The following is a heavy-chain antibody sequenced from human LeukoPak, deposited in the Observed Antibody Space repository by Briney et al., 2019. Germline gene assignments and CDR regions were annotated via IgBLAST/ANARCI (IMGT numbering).Heavy chain of an antibody. CDR2: ISTGSSTI. CDR3: ARVAEIQLWLRSAFDY. V-gene: IGHV3-48*02. CDR1: GFTFSTYS. D-gene: IGHD5-18*01. J-gene: IGHJ4*02. Sequence: GGSLRLSCAASGFTFSTYSMNWVRQAPGKGLEWVSFISTGSSTIYYADSVKGRFTISRDNARNSLYLQMNSLRDEDTAVYYCARVAEIQLWLRSAFDYWGQGTLVTVSS.